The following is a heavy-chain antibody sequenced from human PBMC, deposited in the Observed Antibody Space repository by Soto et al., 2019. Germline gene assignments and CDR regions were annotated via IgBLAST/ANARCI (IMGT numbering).Heavy chain of an antibody. J-gene: IGHJ4*02. Sequence: LCLTWIVSGGSIGNSYWSWVRQSPGKGLEWIGYIYYSGSSNYNPSLKSRVSISVDTSKNQFSLKLSSVTAADTAVYYCARHSSSWPIFDYWGQGTLVTVSS. CDR1: GGSIGNSY. D-gene: IGHD6-13*01. CDR3: ARHSSSWPIFDY. CDR2: IYYSGSS. V-gene: IGHV4-59*08.